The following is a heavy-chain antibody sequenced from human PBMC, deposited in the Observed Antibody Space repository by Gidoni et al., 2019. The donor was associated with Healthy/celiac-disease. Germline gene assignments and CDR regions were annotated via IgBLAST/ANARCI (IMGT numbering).Heavy chain of an antibody. Sequence: QVQLKQWGAGLWKPSQPLSLTCAVYGRSFSGYYWSWIRQPPGRRREWIGEINHSVSTNYNPSLKSRVTLSVDTYKTQFSLKLSSVTAADTAVYSCVRMHYYGSGDYWGQGTLVPVSS. D-gene: IGHD3-10*01. J-gene: IGHJ4*02. V-gene: IGHV4-34*01. CDR2: INHSVST. CDR1: GRSFSGYY. CDR3: VRMHYYGSGDY.